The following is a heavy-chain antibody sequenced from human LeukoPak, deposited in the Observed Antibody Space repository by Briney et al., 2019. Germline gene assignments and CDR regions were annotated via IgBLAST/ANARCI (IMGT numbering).Heavy chain of an antibody. CDR2: ITSDGSNT. J-gene: IGHJ4*02. V-gene: IGHV3-74*01. D-gene: IGHD1-7*01. Sequence: GGSLRLSCAASGFTFSSYWIRWVRQAPGKGLVWVSRITSDGSNTNNADSVKGRFIISRDNAKNTVYLQMNSLRVEDTAVYYCARDLRGGTPFDYWGQGTLVTVSS. CDR3: ARDLRGGTPFDY. CDR1: GFTFSSYW.